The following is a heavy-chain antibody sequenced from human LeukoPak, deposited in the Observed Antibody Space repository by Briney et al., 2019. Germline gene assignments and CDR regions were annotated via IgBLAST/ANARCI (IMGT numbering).Heavy chain of an antibody. D-gene: IGHD5-12*01. CDR3: ARAKGGYKDY. Sequence: PSETLSLTCAVYGGSFSGYYWSWIRQPPGKGLEWIGEINHSGSTNYNPSLKSRVTISVDTSKNQFSLKLSSVTAADTAVYYCARAKGGYKDYWGQGTLVTVSS. V-gene: IGHV4-34*01. J-gene: IGHJ4*02. CDR1: GGSFSGYY. CDR2: INHSGST.